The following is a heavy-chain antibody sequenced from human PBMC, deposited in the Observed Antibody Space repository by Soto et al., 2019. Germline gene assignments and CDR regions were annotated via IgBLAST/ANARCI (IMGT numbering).Heavy chain of an antibody. D-gene: IGHD5-12*01. CDR2: ISGDGDKT. V-gene: IGHV3-23*01. CDR1: GFTFSKYA. Sequence: EVQLLESGGGLVQPGGSLRLSCAASGFTFSKYAMIWIRQAPGKGLEWISGISGDGDKTFYADFVKGRLTISRDNSKNAVYLQVSSLRVEDGGVYYCAKGGLSGYEYWGQGTLVTVSS. J-gene: IGHJ4*02. CDR3: AKGGLSGYEY.